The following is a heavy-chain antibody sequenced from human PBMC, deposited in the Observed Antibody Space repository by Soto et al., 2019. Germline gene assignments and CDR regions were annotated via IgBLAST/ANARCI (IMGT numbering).Heavy chain of an antibody. CDR1: GFTFSSYA. V-gene: IGHV3-23*01. Sequence: EVQLLESGGGLVQPGGSPRLSCAASGFTFSSYAMSWVHQAPGKGLEWVTAINGGSTTYYADSVKGRFTISRDNSKNTLYLQMNSLRAEDTAVYYCARALRYVRDWYFDLWGRGTLVTVSS. D-gene: IGHD5-12*01. CDR2: INGGSTT. CDR3: ARALRYVRDWYFDL. J-gene: IGHJ2*01.